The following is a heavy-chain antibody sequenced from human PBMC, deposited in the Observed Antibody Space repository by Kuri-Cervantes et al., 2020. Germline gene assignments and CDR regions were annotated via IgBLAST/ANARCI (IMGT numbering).Heavy chain of an antibody. D-gene: IGHD3-16*01. J-gene: IGHJ4*02. CDR2: INHSGST. V-gene: IGHV4-34*01. CDR1: GGSISSYY. Sequence: SETLSLTCTVSGGSISSYYWSWIRQPPGKGLEWLGEINHSGSTTLKSRVTISVDTSKNQFSLNLSSVTAADRAVYYCARAHTGGSRGTYFFDYWGQGTLVTVSS. CDR3: ARAHTGGSRGTYFFDY.